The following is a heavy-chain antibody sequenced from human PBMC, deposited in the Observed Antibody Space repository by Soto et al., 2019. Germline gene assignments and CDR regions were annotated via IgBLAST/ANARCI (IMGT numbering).Heavy chain of an antibody. Sequence: QVQLVESVGGEVQPGKSLRLSCAGSGFTFSSYGMDWVRQAPGKGLEWVAVISYDGSNKYYADSVKGRFTISRDNSKNTLYLQMSSLRADDTAVYYCAKDRMGAGVRGYFDYWGQGTLVTVSS. CDR3: AKDRMGAGVRGYFDY. CDR1: GFTFSSYG. CDR2: ISYDGSNK. V-gene: IGHV3-30*18. D-gene: IGHD3-10*01. J-gene: IGHJ4*02.